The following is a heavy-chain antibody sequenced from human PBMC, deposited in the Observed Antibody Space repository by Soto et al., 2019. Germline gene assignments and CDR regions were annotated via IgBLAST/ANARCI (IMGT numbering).Heavy chain of an antibody. V-gene: IGHV4-59*01. D-gene: IGHD3-16*01. Sequence: LSLTCSVSGRSMSSNYWGWIRQSPDKGLEWLGYVFYGGTDYNPSLGGRVSMSVETSKSQFSLKLTSVTVADTAVYYCASYRGALYFESWGPGILVTVSS. CDR3: ASYRGALYFES. J-gene: IGHJ4*02. CDR1: GRSMSSNY. CDR2: VFYGGT.